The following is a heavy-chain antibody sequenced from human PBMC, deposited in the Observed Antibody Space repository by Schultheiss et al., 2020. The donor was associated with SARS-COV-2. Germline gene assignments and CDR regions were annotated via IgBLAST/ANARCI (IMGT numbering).Heavy chain of an antibody. V-gene: IGHV4-39*07. CDR3: AREPYSSSWSRYAFDI. CDR2: IYYSGST. Sequence: SETLSLTCTVSGGSISSSSYYWGWIRQPPGKGLEWIGSIYYSGSTYYNPSLKSRVTISVDTSKNQFSLKLSSVTAADTAVYYCAREPYSSSWSRYAFDIWGQGTMVTVSS. J-gene: IGHJ3*02. D-gene: IGHD6-13*01. CDR1: GGSISSSSYY.